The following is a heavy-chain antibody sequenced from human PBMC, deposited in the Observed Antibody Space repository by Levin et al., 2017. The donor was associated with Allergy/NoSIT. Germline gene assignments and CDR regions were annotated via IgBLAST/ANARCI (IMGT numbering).Heavy chain of an antibody. V-gene: IGHV3-30*09. J-gene: IGHJ3*02. CDR1: GFTFSSYT. CDR3: ARSRTNNWQHDALDM. D-gene: IGHD1-1*01. CDR2: ISYDGSNK. Sequence: GGSLRLSCAASGFTFSSYTLHWVRQAPGKGLEWVAVISYDGSNKYHADSVKGRFAISRDNSKNTLFLQMNSLGDGDTAVYYCARSRTNNWQHDALDMWGQGTTVTVSS.